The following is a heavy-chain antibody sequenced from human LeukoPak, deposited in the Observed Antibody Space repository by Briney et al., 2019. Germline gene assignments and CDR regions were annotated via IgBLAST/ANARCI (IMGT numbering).Heavy chain of an antibody. CDR2: IKQYGSEK. CDR3: ARDRTMGELRWFDP. V-gene: IGHV3-7*01. D-gene: IGHD1-26*01. CDR1: GFTFSSYW. Sequence: GGSLRLSCAASGFTFSSYWMSWVRQAPGKGLEWVANIKQYGSEKYYVDSVKGRFTISRDNAKNSLYLQMNSLRAEDTAVYYCARDRTMGELRWFDPWGQGTLVTVSS. J-gene: IGHJ5*02.